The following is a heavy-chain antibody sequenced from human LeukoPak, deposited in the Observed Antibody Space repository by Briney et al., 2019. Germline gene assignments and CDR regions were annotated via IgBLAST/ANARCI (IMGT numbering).Heavy chain of an antibody. CDR3: STSFQAFDI. CDR2: INHSGST. CDR1: GGSFSGYY. J-gene: IGHJ3*02. V-gene: IGHV4-34*01. Sequence: DPSETLSLTCAVYGGSFSGYYWSWIRQPPGKGLEWIGEINHSGSTNYNPSLKSRVTISVDTSKNQFSLKLSSVTAADTAVYYCSTSFQAFDIWGQGIMVTVSS. D-gene: IGHD2-2*01.